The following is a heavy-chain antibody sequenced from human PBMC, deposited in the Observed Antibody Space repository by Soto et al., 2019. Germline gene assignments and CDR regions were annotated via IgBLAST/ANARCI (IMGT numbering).Heavy chain of an antibody. J-gene: IGHJ4*02. V-gene: IGHV1-18*01. D-gene: IGHD2-15*01. CDR3: ARGLDIVVVVAATPPHFDY. Sequence: ASVKVSCKASGYTFTSYGISWVRQAPGQGLEWMGRISAYNGNTNYAQKLQGRVTMTTDTSTSTAYMELRSLRSDDTAVYYCARGLDIVVVVAATPPHFDYWGQGTLVTVSS. CDR1: GYTFTSYG. CDR2: ISAYNGNT.